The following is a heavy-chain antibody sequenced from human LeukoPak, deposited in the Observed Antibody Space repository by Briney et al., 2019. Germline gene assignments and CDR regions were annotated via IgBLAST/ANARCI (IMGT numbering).Heavy chain of an antibody. CDR2: ISSSCSTI. V-gene: IGHV3-11*04. Sequence: GGSLRLSCAASGFTFSDYYMSWIRQAPGRGLEWVSYISSSCSTIYYADSVKGRFTISRDNAKNSLYLQMNSLRAEDTAVYYCARETSYGDYVYFDYWGQGTLVTVSS. CDR3: ARETSYGDYVYFDY. D-gene: IGHD4-17*01. CDR1: GFTFSDYY. J-gene: IGHJ4*02.